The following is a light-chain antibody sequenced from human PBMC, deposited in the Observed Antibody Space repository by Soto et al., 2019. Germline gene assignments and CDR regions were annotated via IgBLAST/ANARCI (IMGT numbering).Light chain of an antibody. CDR3: QPYNNWPLT. V-gene: IGKV3-15*01. J-gene: IGKJ4*01. CDR1: QGIGDT. CDR2: DTS. Sequence: EVVMRRSPAALYVSPGEGATLSCRASQGIGDTLAWYQHKPGQTPRLLIYDTSTRATGVPTRFSGSRSGAEFTLTINSLQSEDFAVYYCQPYNNWPLTFGGGTMVDIK.